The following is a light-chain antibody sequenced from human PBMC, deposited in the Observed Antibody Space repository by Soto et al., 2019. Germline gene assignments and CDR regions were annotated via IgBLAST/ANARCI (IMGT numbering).Light chain of an antibody. Sequence: QSALTQPASVSGSPGQSITISRTGTSSDVGGYNYVSWYQQHPGKAPKLMIYDVSNRPSGVSNRFSGSKSGNTASLTISGLQAEDEADYYCSSYTSSSTVVFGGGTKLTVL. CDR2: DVS. J-gene: IGLJ2*01. CDR1: SSDVGGYNY. V-gene: IGLV2-14*01. CDR3: SSYTSSSTVV.